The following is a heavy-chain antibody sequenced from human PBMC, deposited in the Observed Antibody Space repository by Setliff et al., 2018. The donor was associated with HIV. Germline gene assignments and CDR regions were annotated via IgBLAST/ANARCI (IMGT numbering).Heavy chain of an antibody. Sequence: PGGSLRLSCAASGFTFSNAWMSWVRQAPGKGLEWVGRIKSKTDGGTTDYAAPVKGRFTISRDDSKNTLYLQMNSLKTEDTAVYYCTKERGRYFDWLVLPDYWGQGTLVTVSS. CDR2: IKSKTDGGTT. CDR1: GFTFSNAW. CDR3: TKERGRYFDWLVLPDY. V-gene: IGHV3-15*01. D-gene: IGHD3-9*01. J-gene: IGHJ4*02.